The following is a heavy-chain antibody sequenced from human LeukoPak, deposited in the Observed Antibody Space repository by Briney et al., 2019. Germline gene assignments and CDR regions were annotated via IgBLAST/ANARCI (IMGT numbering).Heavy chain of an antibody. CDR3: ARARRYYGSGDAFDI. V-gene: IGHV4-34*01. Sequence: SETLSLTCAVYGGSFSGYYWSWIRQPPGKGLEWIGEINHSGSTNYNPSLKSRVTISVDTSKNQFSLKLSSVTAADTAVYYCARARRYYGSGDAFDIWGQGTMVTVSS. J-gene: IGHJ3*02. CDR1: GGSFSGYY. D-gene: IGHD3-10*01. CDR2: INHSGST.